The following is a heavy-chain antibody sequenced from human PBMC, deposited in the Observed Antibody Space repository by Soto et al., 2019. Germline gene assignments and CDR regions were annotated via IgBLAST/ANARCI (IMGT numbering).Heavy chain of an antibody. CDR3: AKRNRYYFDS. CDR2: ISEGGGTP. CDR1: GLKFSAFA. J-gene: IGHJ4*02. Sequence: GVSMRLSSAASGLKFSAFAMSWVRQAPGKGLEWVSTISEGGGTPFYADSVKGRFTISRDNSKNTLHLQMTTLRAEDTAVYFCAKRNRYYFDSWGQGSLVTVSS. V-gene: IGHV3-23*01.